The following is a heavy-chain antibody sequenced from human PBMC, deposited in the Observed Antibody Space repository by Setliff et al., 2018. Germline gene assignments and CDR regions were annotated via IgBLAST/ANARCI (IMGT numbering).Heavy chain of an antibody. J-gene: IGHJ3*02. CDR3: ARDPGYPSGVAGGFDT. D-gene: IGHD2-2*03. CDR1: GGSIRNYY. Sequence: PSETLSLTCTVSGGSIRNYYWSWIRQPPGKGLEWIGYIHYSGNTNYNPSLKSRVTISIDTSSKHFSLILTSVTAADTAVYYCARDPGYPSGVAGGFDTWGQGTTVTVSS. CDR2: IHYSGNT. V-gene: IGHV4-4*08.